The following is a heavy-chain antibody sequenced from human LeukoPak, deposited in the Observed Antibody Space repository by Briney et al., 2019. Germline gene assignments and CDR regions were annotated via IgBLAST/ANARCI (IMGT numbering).Heavy chain of an antibody. CDR2: IIPILGIA. CDR3: ARPESCSGGSCYIFDH. CDR1: GGTFSSYA. V-gene: IGHV1-69*04. D-gene: IGHD2-15*01. Sequence: ASVKVSCKASGGTFSSYAISWVRQAPGQGLEWMGRIIPILGIANYAQKFQGRVTITADKSTSTAYVELSSLRSEDTAVYYCARPESCSGGSCYIFDHWGQGTLVTVSS. J-gene: IGHJ4*02.